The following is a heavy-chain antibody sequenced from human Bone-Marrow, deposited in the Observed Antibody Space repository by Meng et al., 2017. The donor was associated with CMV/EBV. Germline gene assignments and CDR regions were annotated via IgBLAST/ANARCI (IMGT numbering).Heavy chain of an antibody. CDR3: ARSRYHDYGGSGYFDY. CDR1: GGTFSSYA. CDR2: IIPIFGTA. D-gene: IGHD4-17*01. Sequence: QVQLVQSGAEVKKPGSSVKFSCKASGGTFSSYAISWVRQAPGQGLEWMGGIIPIFGTANYAQKFQGRVTITADESTSTAYMELSSLRSEDTAVYYCARSRYHDYGGSGYFDYWGQGTLVTVSS. J-gene: IGHJ4*02. V-gene: IGHV1-69*12.